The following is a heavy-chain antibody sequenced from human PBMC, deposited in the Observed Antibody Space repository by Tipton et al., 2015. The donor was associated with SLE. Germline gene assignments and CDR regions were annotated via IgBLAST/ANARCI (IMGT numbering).Heavy chain of an antibody. D-gene: IGHD6-13*01. V-gene: IGHV4-34*01. CDR2: INHSGST. Sequence: TLSLTCAVYGGSFSGYYWSWIRQPPGKGLEWIGEINHSGSTNYNPSLKSRVTISVDTSKNQFSLKLSSVTAADTAVYYCATFSSSWSEAFDIWGQGTMVTDSS. CDR1: GGSFSGYY. CDR3: ATFSSSWSEAFDI. J-gene: IGHJ3*02.